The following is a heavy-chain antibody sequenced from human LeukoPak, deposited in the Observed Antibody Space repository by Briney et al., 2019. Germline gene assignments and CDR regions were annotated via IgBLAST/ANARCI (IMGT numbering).Heavy chain of an antibody. CDR3: ARGESYDFWSGYHNWFDP. J-gene: IGHJ5*02. Sequence: SSQTLSLTCTVSGGPISSGGYSWSWIRQHPGKGLEWIGYIYYSGSTYYNPSLKSRVTISVDTSKNQFSLKLSSVTAADTAVYYCARGESYDFWSGYHNWFDPWGQGTLVTVSS. V-gene: IGHV4-31*03. CDR2: IYYSGST. CDR1: GGPISSGGYS. D-gene: IGHD3-3*01.